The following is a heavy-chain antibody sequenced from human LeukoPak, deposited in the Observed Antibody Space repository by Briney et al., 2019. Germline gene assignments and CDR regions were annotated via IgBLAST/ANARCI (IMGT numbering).Heavy chain of an antibody. Sequence: SETLSLTCTVSGGSISSSSYYWGWIRQPPGKGLEWIGSIYYSGSTYYNPSLKSRVTISVDTSKNQFSLKLSSVTAADTAVYYCARVRRAVAAARNSFVHYYYYGMDVWGQGTTVTVSS. CDR3: ARVRRAVAAARNSFVHYYYYGMDV. V-gene: IGHV4-39*07. CDR1: GGSISSSSYY. CDR2: IYYSGST. J-gene: IGHJ6*02. D-gene: IGHD2-15*01.